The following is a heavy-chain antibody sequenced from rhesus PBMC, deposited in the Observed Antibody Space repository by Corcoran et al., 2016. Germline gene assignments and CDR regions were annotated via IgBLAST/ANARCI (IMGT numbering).Heavy chain of an antibody. CDR3: TRGTTVAATYGLDS. D-gene: IGHD4-29*01. CDR1: GFTFDDYA. CDR2: ISWNSGTI. V-gene: IGHV3-134*01. J-gene: IGHJ6*01. Sequence: DVQLVESGGGLVKPGGSLRLSCVASGFTFDDYAMSWVRQAPGKGLEWVSRISWNSGTIYYADSVKGRFTISRDNAKNSLVLQMDRLRAEDTAVYYCTRGTTVAATYGLDSWGQGVVVTVSS.